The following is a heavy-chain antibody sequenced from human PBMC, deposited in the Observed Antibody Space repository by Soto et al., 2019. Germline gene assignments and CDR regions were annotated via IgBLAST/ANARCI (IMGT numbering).Heavy chain of an antibody. Sequence: SETLSLTCAVYGGSFSGYYWSWIRQPPGKGLEWIGEINHSGSTNYNPSLKSRVTISVDTSKNQFSLKLSSVTAADTAVYYCAREGFVVVPVAKIWRFDYWGQGTLLNVS. J-gene: IGHJ4*02. CDR3: AREGFVVVPVAKIWRFDY. CDR2: INHSGST. D-gene: IGHD2-2*01. CDR1: GGSFSGYY. V-gene: IGHV4-34*01.